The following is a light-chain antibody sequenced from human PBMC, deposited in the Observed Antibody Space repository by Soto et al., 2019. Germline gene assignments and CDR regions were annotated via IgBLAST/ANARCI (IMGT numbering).Light chain of an antibody. CDR3: VSYTSSTTYV. CDR1: SSDVGGSNF. Sequence: QSFLTQPASVSDSPGRSITSSCTETSSDVGGSNFVSWYQQHPGKPPKLIIYDVANRPSGVSNRFSGSKSGSTASLIISRLQTEDEADYYCVSYTSSTTYVFGTGTKVTVL. J-gene: IGLJ1*01. V-gene: IGLV2-14*03. CDR2: DVA.